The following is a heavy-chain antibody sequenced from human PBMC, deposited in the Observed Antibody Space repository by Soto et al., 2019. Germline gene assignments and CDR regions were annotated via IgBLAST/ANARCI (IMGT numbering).Heavy chain of an antibody. CDR2: ISGSGGST. V-gene: IGHV3-23*01. D-gene: IGHD2-2*01. CDR3: AKVLRDIVVVPAAISYDPYYFDY. Sequence: PGGSLRLSCAASGFTFSSYAMSWFRQAPGKGLEWVSAISGSGGSTYYADSVKGRFTISRDNSKNTLYLQMNSLRAEDTAVYYCAKVLRDIVVVPAAISYDPYYFDYWGQGTLVTVSS. CDR1: GFTFSSYA. J-gene: IGHJ4*02.